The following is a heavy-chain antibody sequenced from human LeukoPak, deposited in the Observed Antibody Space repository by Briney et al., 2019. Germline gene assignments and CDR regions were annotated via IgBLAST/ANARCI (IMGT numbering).Heavy chain of an antibody. Sequence: GASVKVSCKASGGTFSSYAISWVRQAPGQGLEWMGGIIPIFGTANYAQKFQGRVTITADESTSTAYMELSSLRSEDTAVYYCARAPPDGAAAGNHDYWGQGTLVTVSS. CDR1: GGTFSSYA. D-gene: IGHD6-13*01. CDR3: ARAPPDGAAAGNHDY. J-gene: IGHJ4*02. V-gene: IGHV1-69*13. CDR2: IIPIFGTA.